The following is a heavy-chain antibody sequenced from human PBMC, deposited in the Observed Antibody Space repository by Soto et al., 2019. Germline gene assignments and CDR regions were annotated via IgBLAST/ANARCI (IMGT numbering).Heavy chain of an antibody. V-gene: IGHV4-31*03. Sequence: QVQLQESGPGLVKPSQTLSLTCTVSGDSVSSGGANWSWIRQHPGNGLEWIGYIDYSGSANYTPSLKSRLTISPDTSPNQVSLRLSSVTAADTAVYYCARLRSRYYKIISSSFDYWGRGTLVTVSS. J-gene: IGHJ4*02. CDR3: ARLRSRYYKIISSSFDY. CDR2: IDYSGSA. D-gene: IGHD3-10*01. CDR1: GDSVSSGGAN.